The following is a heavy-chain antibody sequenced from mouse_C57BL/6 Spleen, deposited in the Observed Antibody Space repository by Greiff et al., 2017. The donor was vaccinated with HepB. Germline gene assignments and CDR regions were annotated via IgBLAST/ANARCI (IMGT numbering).Heavy chain of an antibody. Sequence: QVQLQQPGAELVRPGSSVKLSCKASGYTFTSYWMDWVKQRPGQGLEWIGNIYPSDSETHYNQKFKDKATLTVDKSSSTAYMQLSSLTSEDSAVYYCARNYDYWFAYWGQGTLVTVSA. CDR1: GYTFTSYW. D-gene: IGHD2-4*01. CDR2: IYPSDSET. J-gene: IGHJ3*01. V-gene: IGHV1-61*01. CDR3: ARNYDYWFAY.